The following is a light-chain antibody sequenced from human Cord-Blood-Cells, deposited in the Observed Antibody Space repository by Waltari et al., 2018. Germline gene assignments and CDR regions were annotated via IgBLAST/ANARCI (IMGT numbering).Light chain of an antibody. V-gene: IGLV2-11*01. Sequence: GSPGQSVTISCTGTSSDVGGYNYVSWYQQHPGKAPKLMIYDVSKRPSGVPDRFSGTKSGNTASLTISGLQAEDAADYYCCSYAGSDTYGFGAGAKVTVL. J-gene: IGLJ1*01. CDR1: SSDVGGYNY. CDR3: CSYAGSDTYG. CDR2: DVS.